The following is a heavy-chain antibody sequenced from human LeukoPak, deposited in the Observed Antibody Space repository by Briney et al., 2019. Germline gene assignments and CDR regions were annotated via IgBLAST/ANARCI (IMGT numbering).Heavy chain of an antibody. CDR2: ISSSGSTI. J-gene: IGHJ5*02. D-gene: IGHD2-15*01. V-gene: IGHV3-48*03. CDR3: AREVVAAIQNWFDP. CDR1: GFTFSSYE. Sequence: PGGSLRLSCAASGFTFSSYEMNWVRQAPGKGLEWVSYISSSGSTIHYADSVKGRFTISRDNAKNSLYLQMNSLRAEDTAVYYCAREVVAAIQNWFDPWGQGTLVTVSS.